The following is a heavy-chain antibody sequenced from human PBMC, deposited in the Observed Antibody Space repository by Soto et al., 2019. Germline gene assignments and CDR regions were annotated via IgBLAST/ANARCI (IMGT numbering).Heavy chain of an antibody. Sequence: GGSLRLSCAASGFTFSSYWMSWVRQAPGKGLEWVANIKQDGSEKYYVDSLKGRFTFSRDNAKNSLYLQMHSLGAEDTAVYYCHYYDSKGYDAFDIWGQGTMVTVSS. CDR1: GFTFSSYW. CDR3: HYYDSKGYDAFDI. CDR2: IKQDGSEK. D-gene: IGHD3-22*01. J-gene: IGHJ3*02. V-gene: IGHV3-7*05.